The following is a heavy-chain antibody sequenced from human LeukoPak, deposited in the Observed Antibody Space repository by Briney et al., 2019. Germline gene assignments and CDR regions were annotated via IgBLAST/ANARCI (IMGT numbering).Heavy chain of an antibody. CDR3: ARSRLLISSSSGYFFDF. D-gene: IGHD6-6*01. CDR1: GGSFSGYY. Sequence: SETLSLTCAVYGGSFSGYYWSWIRQPPGKGLEWIGEINHSGSTNYNPSLKSRVTISVDASKNLFSLKLSSVTAADTAVYYCARSRLLISSSSGYFFDFWGQGTLVTVSS. J-gene: IGHJ4*02. CDR2: INHSGST. V-gene: IGHV4-34*01.